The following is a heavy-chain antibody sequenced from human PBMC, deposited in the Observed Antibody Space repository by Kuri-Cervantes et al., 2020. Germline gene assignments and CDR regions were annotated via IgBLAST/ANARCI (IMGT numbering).Heavy chain of an antibody. D-gene: IGHD3-22*01. J-gene: IGHJ6*03. CDR1: GFTFSSYS. V-gene: IGHV3-48*01. CDR2: ISSSSGTI. CDR3: ARAYSPNNYYDSRRYYYYYMDV. Sequence: GESLKISCAASGFTFSSYSMNWVRQAPGKGLEWVSYISSSSGTIYYADSVKGRFTISRDNAKNSLYLQMNSLRAEDTAVYYCARAYSPNNYYDSRRYYYYYMDVWGKGTTVTVSS.